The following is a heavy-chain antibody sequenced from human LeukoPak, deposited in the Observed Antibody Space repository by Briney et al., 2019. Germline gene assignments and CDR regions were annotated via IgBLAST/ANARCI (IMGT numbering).Heavy chain of an antibody. CDR2: ISGSGGRT. D-gene: IGHD3-9*01. V-gene: IGHV3-23*01. Sequence: GGALRLSCAASGFTFSSYAMSCVRQAPGKGLEWVSAISGSGGRTYYADSVKGRFTISRDNSKNTLYLQMNSLRAEDTAVYYCAKVKYFDWVQHAFDIWGQGTMVTVSS. CDR1: GFTFSSYA. J-gene: IGHJ3*02. CDR3: AKVKYFDWVQHAFDI.